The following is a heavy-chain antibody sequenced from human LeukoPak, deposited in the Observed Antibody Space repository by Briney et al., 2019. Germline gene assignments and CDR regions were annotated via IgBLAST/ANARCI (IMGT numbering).Heavy chain of an antibody. CDR2: IYTSGST. CDR1: GGSISSYY. J-gene: IGHJ4*02. Sequence: PSETLSLTCTVSGGSISSYYWSWIQQPAGKGLEWIGRIYTSGSTNYNPSLKSRVTMSVDTSKNQFSLKLSSVTAADTAVYYCARESPTSIVGARVFDYWGQGTLVTVSP. D-gene: IGHD1-26*01. CDR3: ARESPTSIVGARVFDY. V-gene: IGHV4-4*07.